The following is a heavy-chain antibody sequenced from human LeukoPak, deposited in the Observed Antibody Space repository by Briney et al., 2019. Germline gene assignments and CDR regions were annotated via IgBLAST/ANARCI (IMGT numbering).Heavy chain of an antibody. J-gene: IGHJ4*02. D-gene: IGHD1-1*01. CDR1: GYTFSYFG. CDR3: ARGLDAASGLANFDY. CDR2: INGYNGNT. V-gene: IGHV1-18*01. Sequence: GASVRVPCKASGYTFSYFGLNWVRQAPGQGLEWMGWINGYNGNTNYAQKSEGRLSLTTDTATSTVYMELRNLTSDDTAVYFCARGLDAASGLANFDYWGQGTLITVSS.